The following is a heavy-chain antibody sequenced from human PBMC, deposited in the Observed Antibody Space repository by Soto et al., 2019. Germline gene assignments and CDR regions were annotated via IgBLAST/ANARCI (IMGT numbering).Heavy chain of an antibody. V-gene: IGHV4-39*01. J-gene: IGHJ4*02. CDR2: IYYSGST. CDR1: GGSISSSSYY. D-gene: IGHD2-15*01. Sequence: SETLSLTCTVSGGSISSSSYYWGWIRQPPGKGLEWIGSIYYSGSTYYNPSLKSRVTISVDTSKNQFSLKLSSVTAADTAVYYCASTYCSGGSCYTRFDYWGQGTLVTVSS. CDR3: ASTYCSGGSCYTRFDY.